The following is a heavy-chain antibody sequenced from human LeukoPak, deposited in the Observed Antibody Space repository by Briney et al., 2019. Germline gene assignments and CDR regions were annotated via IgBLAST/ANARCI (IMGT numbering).Heavy chain of an antibody. CDR1: GFTFDDYA. V-gene: IGHV3-9*03. Sequence: PGGSLRLSCAASGFTFDDYAMHWVRQAPGKGLEWVSGISWNSGSIGYADSVKGRFTISRDNAKNSLYLQMSSLRAEDMALYYCAKDRSGGAQRGAFDIWGQGTMVTVSS. CDR3: AKDRSGGAQRGAFDI. D-gene: IGHD3-10*01. CDR2: ISWNSGSI. J-gene: IGHJ3*02.